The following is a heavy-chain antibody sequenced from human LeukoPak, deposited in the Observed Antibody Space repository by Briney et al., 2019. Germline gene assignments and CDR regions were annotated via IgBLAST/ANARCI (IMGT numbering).Heavy chain of an antibody. CDR1: GGSISSYY. J-gene: IGHJ6*03. Sequence: SETLSLTCTVSGGSISSYYWNWIRQPPGKGLEWIGYIYYSGSTNYNPSLKSRVTISLDTSKNQFSLKLSSVTAADTAVYYCARTTEGGYSYGYFYYYYMDVWGKGTTVTISS. CDR2: IYYSGST. V-gene: IGHV4-59*01. CDR3: ARTTEGGYSYGYFYYYYMDV. D-gene: IGHD5-18*01.